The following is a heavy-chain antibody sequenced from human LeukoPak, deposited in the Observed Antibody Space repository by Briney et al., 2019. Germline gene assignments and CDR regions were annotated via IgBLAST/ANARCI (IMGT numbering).Heavy chain of an antibody. J-gene: IGHJ4*02. CDR2: TYPSDSDT. CDR3: ARRSSGWSFNY. Sequence: GESLKISCKGSGYSFTSYWIGWVRQMPGKDLEWVGITYPSDSDTRYSPSFQGQVTISADKSISTAYLQWSSLKASDTAMYFCARRSSGWSFNYWGQGALVTVSS. V-gene: IGHV5-51*01. D-gene: IGHD6-19*01. CDR1: GYSFTSYW.